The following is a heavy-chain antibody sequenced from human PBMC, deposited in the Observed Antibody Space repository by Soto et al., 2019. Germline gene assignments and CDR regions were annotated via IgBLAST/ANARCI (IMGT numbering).Heavy chain of an antibody. J-gene: IGHJ5*02. V-gene: IGHV1-18*04. Sequence: ASVKVSCKASGYTFTNYGITWVRQAPGQGLEWMGWISAYNGHTNYAQKVQGRVTMTTDTSTNTAYMELRSLRSDDTAVYCCARDFLSGKPWGQGTLVTVSS. CDR1: GYTFTNYG. D-gene: IGHD3-10*01. CDR2: ISAYNGHT. CDR3: ARDFLSGKP.